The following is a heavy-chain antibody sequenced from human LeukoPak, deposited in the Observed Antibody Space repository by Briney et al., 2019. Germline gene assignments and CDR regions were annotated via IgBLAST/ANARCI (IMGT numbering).Heavy chain of an antibody. CDR2: INQDRSEK. V-gene: IGHV3-7*01. Sequence: AGSLRLSCAASGFTFSSYWMSWVRQATGKGLEWVANINQDRSEKYYVDSVKGRFTISRDNAKNSLYLQMSSLRAEDTAVYYCARYRGDPTIYWGQGTLVTVSS. CDR3: ARYRGDPTIY. D-gene: IGHD2-21*01. CDR1: GFTFSSYW. J-gene: IGHJ4*02.